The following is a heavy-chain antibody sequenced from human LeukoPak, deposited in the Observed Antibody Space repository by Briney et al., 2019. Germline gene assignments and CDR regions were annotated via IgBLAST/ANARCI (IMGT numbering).Heavy chain of an antibody. Sequence: ASVKVSSKASGYTFTSYDINWVRQATGQGLEWMGWMNPNSGNTGYAQKFQGRVTMTRNTSISTAYMELSSLRSEDTAVYYCARGAFYSSSWYSPYYYYGMDVWGQGTTVTVSS. D-gene: IGHD6-13*01. J-gene: IGHJ6*02. V-gene: IGHV1-8*01. CDR3: ARGAFYSSSWYSPYYYYGMDV. CDR1: GYTFTSYD. CDR2: MNPNSGNT.